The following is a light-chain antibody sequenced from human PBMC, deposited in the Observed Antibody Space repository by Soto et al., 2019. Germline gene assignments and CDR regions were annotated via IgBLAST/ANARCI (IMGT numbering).Light chain of an antibody. CDR1: ASINNN. J-gene: IGKJ4*01. Sequence: EIVVTQSPATLSVSPREGATLSCTASASINNNLAWYQQKPGQAPRLLIYAATTRATGFPARFSGSGSGTEFTLTISSLQSEDFAVYYCQQHHKWPLTFGGGTKVDIK. CDR2: AAT. CDR3: QQHHKWPLT. V-gene: IGKV3-15*01.